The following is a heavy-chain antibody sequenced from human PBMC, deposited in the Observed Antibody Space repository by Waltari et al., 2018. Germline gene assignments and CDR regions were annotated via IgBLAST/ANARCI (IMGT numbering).Heavy chain of an antibody. V-gene: IGHV3-30*03. J-gene: IGHJ4*02. CDR3: ASVLGDTYGHFNY. CDR1: GFSFGGYA. D-gene: IGHD1-26*01. CDR2: ISYDGDDR. Sequence: VQLLQSGGGVVQAGRSRTPSGEVSGFSFGGYAMHWVRQAPGKGLEWVAAISYDGDDRYYGDSAKGRFSVSRDNSKNTLYLQIDRLSIDDTAFYYCASVLGDTYGHFNYWGQGSLVTVSP.